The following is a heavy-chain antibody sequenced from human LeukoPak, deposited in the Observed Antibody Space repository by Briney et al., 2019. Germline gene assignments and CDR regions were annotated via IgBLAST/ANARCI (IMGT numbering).Heavy chain of an antibody. Sequence: GGSLRLSCAASGFTFSNAWMSWVRQAPGKGLEWVGRIKSKTDGGTTDYAAPVKGRFTISRDDSKNTLYLQMNSLRAEDTAVYYCAKDQGRGYSYGPHYFDYWGQGTLVTVSS. D-gene: IGHD5-18*01. J-gene: IGHJ4*02. CDR3: AKDQGRGYSYGPHYFDY. CDR2: IKSKTDGGTT. CDR1: GFTFSNAW. V-gene: IGHV3-15*01.